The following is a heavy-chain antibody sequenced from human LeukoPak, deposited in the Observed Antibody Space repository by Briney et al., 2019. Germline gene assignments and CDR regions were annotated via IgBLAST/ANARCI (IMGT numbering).Heavy chain of an antibody. D-gene: IGHD2-2*01. J-gene: IGHJ6*02. V-gene: IGHV4-34*01. CDR2: INHSGST. CDR1: GFTFSSYA. CDR3: ARGPDIVVVPAAINYGMDV. Sequence: PGGSLRLSCAASGFTFSSYAMSWVRQPPGKGLEWIGEINHSGSTNYNPSLKSRVTISVDTSKNQFSLKLSSVTAADTAVYYCARGPDIVVVPAAINYGMDVWGQGTTVTVSS.